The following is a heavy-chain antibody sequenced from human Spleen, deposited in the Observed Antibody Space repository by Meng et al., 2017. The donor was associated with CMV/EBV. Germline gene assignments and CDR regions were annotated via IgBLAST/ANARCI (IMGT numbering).Heavy chain of an antibody. Sequence: GESLKISCAASGFTFSSYAMNWVRHTPGKGLEWLAVISYDGRNKYYGDSAKGRFTISRDNSKKTLYLQINSLRAEDTGVYYCARGEDYYDFYFFDYWGQGTPVTVSS. CDR3: ARGEDYYDFYFFDY. D-gene: IGHD3-22*01. J-gene: IGHJ4*02. CDR1: GFTFSSYA. V-gene: IGHV3-30*04. CDR2: ISYDGRNK.